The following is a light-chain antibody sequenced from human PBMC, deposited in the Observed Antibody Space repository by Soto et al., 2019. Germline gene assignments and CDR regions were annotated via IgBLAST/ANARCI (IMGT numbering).Light chain of an antibody. CDR3: QHYNNWPLT. CDR2: GAS. V-gene: IGKV3-15*01. J-gene: IGKJ4*01. Sequence: EIVMTQSPATLSVSPGERATLSCRASQSISDNLAWYQQKPGQAPRLLIYGASTGATSIPARFSGSGSGTEFTLTIRSLQSEDFAIDYCQHYNNWPLTFGGGTQVEIK. CDR1: QSISDN.